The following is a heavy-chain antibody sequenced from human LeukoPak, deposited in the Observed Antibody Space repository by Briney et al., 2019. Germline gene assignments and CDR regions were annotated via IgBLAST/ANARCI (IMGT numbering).Heavy chain of an antibody. D-gene: IGHD3-10*01. CDR2: IYHSGST. J-gene: IGHJ5*02. V-gene: IGHV4-30-2*01. CDR3: ARGLFGELNWFDP. CDR1: GGSISSGGYS. Sequence: SETLSLSCAVSGGSISSGGYSWSWIRQPPGKGLEWIGYIYHSGSTYYNPSLESRVTISVDRSKNQFSLKLSSVTAADTAVYYCARGLFGELNWFDPWGQGTLVTVSS.